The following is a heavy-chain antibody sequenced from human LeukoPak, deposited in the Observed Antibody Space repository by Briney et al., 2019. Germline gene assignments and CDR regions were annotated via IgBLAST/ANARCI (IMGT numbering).Heavy chain of an antibody. Sequence: GGSLRLSCSAPGLTFSNYAFHWVRQAPGKGLECASAISNNGDSTYYADSVKGRFTISRDNSNKTLYLQMSSLRAEDTAVYYCVKYNSGLYDFWGQGSLVTDSS. V-gene: IGHV3-64D*06. J-gene: IGHJ4*02. CDR1: GLTFSNYA. CDR2: ISNNGDST. D-gene: IGHD1-14*01. CDR3: VKYNSGLYDF.